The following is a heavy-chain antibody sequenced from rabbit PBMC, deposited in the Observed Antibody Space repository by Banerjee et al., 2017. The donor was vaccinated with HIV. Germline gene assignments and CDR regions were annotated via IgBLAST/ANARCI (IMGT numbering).Heavy chain of an antibody. D-gene: IGHD1-1*01. Sequence: QEQLVESGGGLVTLGGSLKLSCKASGIDFSSCGISWVRQVPGKGLEWIASIVTGSAGSTNYASWANGRFTYSKTSSTTVTLQMTSLTAADTATYFCARGDSDSGYYLNLWGPGTLVTVS. J-gene: IGHJ4*01. V-gene: IGHV1S45*01. CDR2: IVTGSAGST. CDR3: ARGDSDSGYYLNL. CDR1: GIDFSSCG.